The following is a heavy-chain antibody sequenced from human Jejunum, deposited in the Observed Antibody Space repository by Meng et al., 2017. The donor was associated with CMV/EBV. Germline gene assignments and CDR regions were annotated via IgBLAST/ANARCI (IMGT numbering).Heavy chain of an antibody. J-gene: IGHJ5*02. CDR1: GFTVSTNY. D-gene: IGHD4-17*01. CDR3: ARAIDYGDPNWFDP. Sequence: SGFTVSTNYMSWVRQAPGKGLEWLSSISGGSTYIYHADSVKGRFTISRDNAKNSVYLQMNSLRAEDTAVYYCARAIDYGDPNWFDPWGQGTLVTVSS. V-gene: IGHV3-21*01. CDR2: ISGGSTYI.